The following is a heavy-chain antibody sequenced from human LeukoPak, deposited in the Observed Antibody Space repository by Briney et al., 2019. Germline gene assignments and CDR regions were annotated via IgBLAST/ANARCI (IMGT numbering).Heavy chain of an antibody. CDR1: GYTFTDYY. Sequence: GASVKVSCKASGYTFTDYYIHWVRQAPGQGLEWMGRINPNSGGTNYAQKFQGRVTMTRDTSISTVHMELSGLRSEDTAVYYCARDQEAFDYWGQGTLVTVSS. CDR3: ARDQEAFDY. J-gene: IGHJ4*02. CDR2: INPNSGGT. V-gene: IGHV1-2*06.